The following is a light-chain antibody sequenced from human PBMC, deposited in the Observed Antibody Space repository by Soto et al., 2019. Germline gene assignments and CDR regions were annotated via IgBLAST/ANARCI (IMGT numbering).Light chain of an antibody. J-gene: IGLJ1*01. V-gene: IGLV2-11*01. CDR2: DVS. CDR1: ISDVGAYNY. CDR3: CSYAGSYTLYI. Sequence: SVLTQPRSVSGSPGQSVTISCTGTISDVGAYNYVSWFQQHPGKAPKLMIYDVSKRPSGVPDRFSGSKSDNTASLTISGLQADDEADYYCCSYAGSYTLYIFGTGTKVTVL.